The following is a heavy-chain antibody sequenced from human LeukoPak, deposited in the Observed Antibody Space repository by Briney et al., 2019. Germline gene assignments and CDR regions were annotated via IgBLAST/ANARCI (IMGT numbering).Heavy chain of an antibody. Sequence: GSLRLSCAASGFTFSDYYMSWIRQPPGKGLEWIGSIYYSGSTYYNPSLKSRVTISVDTSKDQFSLKLSSVTAADTAVYYCASHRGRWLQSGYMDVWGKGTTVTISS. CDR3: ASHRGRWLQSGYMDV. CDR1: GFTFSDYY. V-gene: IGHV4-39*01. D-gene: IGHD5-24*01. J-gene: IGHJ6*03. CDR2: IYYSGST.